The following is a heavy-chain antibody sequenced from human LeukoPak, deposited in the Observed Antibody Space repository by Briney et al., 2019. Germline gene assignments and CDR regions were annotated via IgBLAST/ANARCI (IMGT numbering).Heavy chain of an antibody. Sequence: ASVKVSCKASGGTFSSYAISWVRQAPGQGLEWMGGIIPIFGTANYAQKFQGRVTITADESTSTAYMELSSLRSEDTAVYYCARAAYYYDSSGYYPGRRYYYYMDVWGKGTTVTISS. J-gene: IGHJ6*03. CDR1: GGTFSSYA. V-gene: IGHV1-69*13. D-gene: IGHD3-22*01. CDR2: IIPIFGTA. CDR3: ARAAYYYDSSGYYPGRRYYYYMDV.